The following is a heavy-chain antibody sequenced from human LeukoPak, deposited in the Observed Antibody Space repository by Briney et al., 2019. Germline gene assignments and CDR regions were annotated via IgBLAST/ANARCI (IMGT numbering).Heavy chain of an antibody. J-gene: IGHJ3*02. CDR3: AREVVVVPAAPGAFDI. D-gene: IGHD2-2*01. Sequence: VASVKVSCKASGYTFTGYYMHWVRQAPGQGLEWMGWINPNSGGTNYAQKFQGRVTMTRDTSISTAYMELSRLRSDDTAVYYCAREVVVVPAAPGAFDIWGQGTMVTVSS. CDR2: INPNSGGT. CDR1: GYTFTGYY. V-gene: IGHV1-2*02.